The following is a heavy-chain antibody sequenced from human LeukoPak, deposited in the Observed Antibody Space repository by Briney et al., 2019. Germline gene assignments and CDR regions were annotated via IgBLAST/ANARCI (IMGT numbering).Heavy chain of an antibody. Sequence: GGSLRLSCAASGFTFSDYYMSWIRQAPGKGLEWVSYISSSGSTIYYADSVKGRFTISRDNAKNSLYLQMSSLRAEDTAIYYCAKSRAPDTTLLFDYWGQGTLVTVSS. CDR3: AKSRAPDTTLLFDY. CDR2: ISSSGSTI. CDR1: GFTFSDYY. D-gene: IGHD1-1*01. J-gene: IGHJ4*02. V-gene: IGHV3-11*01.